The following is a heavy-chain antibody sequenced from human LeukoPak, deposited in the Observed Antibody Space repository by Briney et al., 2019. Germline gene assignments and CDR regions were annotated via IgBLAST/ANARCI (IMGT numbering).Heavy chain of an antibody. CDR2: ISRSGSTI. Sequence: GGSLRLSCAASGFTFSSYEMNWVRQAPGKGLEWVSYISRSGSTIYYADSVKGRFTISRDNAKNSLYLQMNSLRAEDTVIYYCAKKYSTGLDPWGQGTLVTVSS. CDR1: GFTFSSYE. V-gene: IGHV3-48*03. CDR3: AKKYSTGLDP. J-gene: IGHJ5*02. D-gene: IGHD1-26*01.